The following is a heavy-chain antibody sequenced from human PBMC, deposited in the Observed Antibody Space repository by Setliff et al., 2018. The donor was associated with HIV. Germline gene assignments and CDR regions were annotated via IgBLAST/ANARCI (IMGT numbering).Heavy chain of an antibody. Sequence: PGGSLRLSCVTSGFSFSDHGVSWFRQAPGKGLEWVSFIRSKTYGERADYAASVRGRFTISRDDSKSIAYLQMNSLKTEDTAVYYCTTSYGSGTYYRMGAFDIWGQGTMVTVSS. CDR3: TTSYGSGTYYRMGAFDI. CDR2: IRSKTYGERA. D-gene: IGHD3-10*01. CDR1: GFSFSDHG. J-gene: IGHJ3*02. V-gene: IGHV3-49*03.